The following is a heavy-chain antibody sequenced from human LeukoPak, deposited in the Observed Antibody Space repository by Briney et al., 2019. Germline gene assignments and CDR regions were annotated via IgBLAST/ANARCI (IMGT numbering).Heavy chain of an antibody. V-gene: IGHV3-21*01. CDR1: GFTFSTYA. CDR2: ISSTSNYI. CDR3: ARDWYSSNL. Sequence: PGGSLTLSCAASGFTFSTYAISWVRQAPGKELEWVSCISSTSNYIFYADSVRGRFTISRDNAKNSLYPQMDSLRAEDTAVYYCARDWYSSNLWGQGTLVTVSS. D-gene: IGHD6-19*01. J-gene: IGHJ4*02.